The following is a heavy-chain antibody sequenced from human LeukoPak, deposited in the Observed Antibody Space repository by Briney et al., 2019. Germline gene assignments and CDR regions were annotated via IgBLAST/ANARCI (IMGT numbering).Heavy chain of an antibody. Sequence: GGSLRLSCAASGFTFSSYGMNWVRQAPGKGLEWVSYISTSSNRIDYADSVKGRFTMSRDNAKNLLYLQMNSLRDEDTAMYYCARVPAPGTSGWYFGYWGQGTLVTVSS. CDR2: ISTSSNRI. V-gene: IGHV3-48*02. J-gene: IGHJ4*02. CDR1: GFTFSSYG. CDR3: ARVPAPGTSGWYFGY. D-gene: IGHD6-19*01.